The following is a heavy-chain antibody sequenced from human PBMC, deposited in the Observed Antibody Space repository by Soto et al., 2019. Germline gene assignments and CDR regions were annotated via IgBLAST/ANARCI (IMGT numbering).Heavy chain of an antibody. Sequence: QVQLVESGGGVVQPGRSLRLSCAASGFTFSSYAMHWVRQAPGKGLEWVAVISYDGSNKYYADSVKGRFTISRDNSKNTLYLQMNSQRAEDTAVYYCARDPWFISGIAAAGTGWFDPWGQGTLVTVSS. V-gene: IGHV3-30-3*01. D-gene: IGHD6-13*01. CDR1: GFTFSSYA. CDR3: ARDPWFISGIAAAGTGWFDP. J-gene: IGHJ5*02. CDR2: ISYDGSNK.